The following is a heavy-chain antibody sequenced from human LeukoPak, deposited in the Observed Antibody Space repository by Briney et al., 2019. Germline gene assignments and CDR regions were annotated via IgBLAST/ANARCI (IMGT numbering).Heavy chain of an antibody. CDR3: AKFLPTHIVVANYYFDY. CDR2: ISGSGGSA. CDR1: GFTFSSYA. J-gene: IGHJ4*02. D-gene: IGHD2-21*01. Sequence: GGSLRLSCAASGFTFSSYAMSWVRQAPGKGLEWVSAISGSGGSAYYADSVKGRFTISRDNSKNTLYLQMSSLRAEDTAVYYCAKFLPTHIVVANYYFDYWGQGTLVTVSS. V-gene: IGHV3-23*01.